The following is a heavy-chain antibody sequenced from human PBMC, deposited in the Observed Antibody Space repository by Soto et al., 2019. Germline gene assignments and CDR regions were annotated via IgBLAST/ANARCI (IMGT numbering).Heavy chain of an antibody. CDR1: GYTFTSYW. D-gene: IGHD6-13*01. CDR3: ARTFHIAAALNCFDP. V-gene: IGHV5-51*01. Sequence: PGESLKISCRGSGYTFTSYWIGWVRQMPGKGLEWMGIIYPGDSHTTYSPSFQGQVTISADKSINTAYLQWSSLRASDTAMYYCARTFHIAAALNCFDPWGQGTLVTVSS. J-gene: IGHJ5*02. CDR2: IYPGDSHT.